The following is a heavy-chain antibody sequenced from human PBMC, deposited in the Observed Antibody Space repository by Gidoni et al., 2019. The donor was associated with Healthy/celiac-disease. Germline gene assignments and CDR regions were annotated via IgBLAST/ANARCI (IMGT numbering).Heavy chain of an antibody. CDR2: IIPSFGTA. Sequence: QVQLVQSGAEVKKPGSSVKVSCKASGGTFSSYAISWVRQAPGQGLEWMGGIIPSFGTANYAQKFQGRVTITADESTSTAYMELSSLRSEDTAVYYCARGKEATVTFDGVSYGMDVWGQGTTVTVSS. CDR3: ARGKEATVTFDGVSYGMDV. CDR1: GGTFSSYA. V-gene: IGHV1-69*01. J-gene: IGHJ6*02. D-gene: IGHD4-17*01.